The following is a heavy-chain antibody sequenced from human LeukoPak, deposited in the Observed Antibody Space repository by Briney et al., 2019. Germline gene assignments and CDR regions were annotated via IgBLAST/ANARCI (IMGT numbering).Heavy chain of an antibody. CDR3: ARGEISGILLSAYYGMDV. D-gene: IGHD3-16*02. J-gene: IGHJ6*02. Sequence: VASVKVSCKASGGTFSSYAISWVRQAPGQGLEWMGRIIPILGIANYAQKFQGRVTITADKSTSTAYMELSSLRSEDTAVYYCARGEISGILLSAYYGMDVWGQGTTVTVS. CDR1: GGTFSSYA. CDR2: IIPILGIA. V-gene: IGHV1-69*04.